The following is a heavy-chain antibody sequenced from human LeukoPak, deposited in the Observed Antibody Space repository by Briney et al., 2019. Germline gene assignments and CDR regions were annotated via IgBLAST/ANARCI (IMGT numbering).Heavy chain of an antibody. CDR3: ARASYYYDSSGYYY. Sequence: ASVKVSCKASGYTLTGYYMHWVRQAPGQGLEWMGWINPNSGGTNYAQKFQGRVTMTRDTSISTAYMELSRLRSDDTAVYYCARASYYYDSSGYYYWGQGTLVTVSS. J-gene: IGHJ4*02. CDR1: GYTLTGYY. CDR2: INPNSGGT. D-gene: IGHD3-22*01. V-gene: IGHV1-2*02.